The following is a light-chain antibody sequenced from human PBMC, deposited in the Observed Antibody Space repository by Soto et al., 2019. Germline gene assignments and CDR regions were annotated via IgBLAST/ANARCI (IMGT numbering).Light chain of an antibody. V-gene: IGLV2-23*02. CDR2: EVN. CDR3: CSYAGTSAFVV. Sequence: QSVLTQPASVSGSPRQSITISCSGTSSDIGSYNLVSWYQQHPGKAPKLMIYEVNKRPSGVSDRFSGSKSGNTASLTISGLQAEDETDYYCCSYAGTSAFVVFGTGTKLTVL. J-gene: IGLJ1*01. CDR1: SSDIGSYNL.